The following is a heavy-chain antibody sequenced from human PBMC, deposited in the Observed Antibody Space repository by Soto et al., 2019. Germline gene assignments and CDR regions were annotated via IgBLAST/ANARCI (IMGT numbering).Heavy chain of an antibody. Sequence: ASVKVSCKASGYTFTSYGISWVRQAPGQGLEWMGWISAYNGNTNYAQKLQGRVTMTTDTSTSTAYMGLRSLRSDDTAVYYCARVVDFWSGYTPSHNHAFDIWGQGTMVTVSS. D-gene: IGHD3-3*01. CDR2: ISAYNGNT. J-gene: IGHJ3*02. CDR1: GYTFTSYG. CDR3: ARVVDFWSGYTPSHNHAFDI. V-gene: IGHV1-18*01.